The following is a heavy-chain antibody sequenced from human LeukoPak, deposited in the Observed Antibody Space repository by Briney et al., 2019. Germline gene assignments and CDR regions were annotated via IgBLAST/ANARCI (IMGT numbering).Heavy chain of an antibody. J-gene: IGHJ3*02. Sequence: GSLRLSCAASGFTFSSYAMSWIRQPPGKGLEWIGSIYYSGSTYYNPSLKSRVTISVDTSKNQFSLNLSSVTAADTAVYYCAREIFTVADAFDIWGQGTMVTVSS. CDR3: AREIFTVADAFDI. CDR2: IYYSGST. CDR1: GFTFSSYA. D-gene: IGHD4-23*01. V-gene: IGHV4-39*07.